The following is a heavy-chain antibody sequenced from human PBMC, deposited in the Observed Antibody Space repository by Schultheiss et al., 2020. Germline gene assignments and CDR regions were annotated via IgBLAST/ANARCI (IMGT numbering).Heavy chain of an antibody. J-gene: IGHJ3*02. Sequence: SETLSLTCAVYGGSFSGYYWSWIRQPPGKGLEWIGEINHSGSTNYNPSLKSRVTISVDTSKNQFSLKLSSVTAADTAVYYCARTSIAGPRGAFDIWGQGTMVTVSS. D-gene: IGHD6-6*01. CDR2: INHSGST. V-gene: IGHV4-34*01. CDR1: GGSFSGYY. CDR3: ARTSIAGPRGAFDI.